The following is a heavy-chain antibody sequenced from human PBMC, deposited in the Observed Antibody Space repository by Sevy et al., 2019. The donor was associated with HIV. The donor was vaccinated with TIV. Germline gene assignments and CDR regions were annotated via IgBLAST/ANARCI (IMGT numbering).Heavy chain of an antibody. D-gene: IGHD6-19*01. CDR1: GFTFSTYG. CDR2: IWYDGSNK. Sequence: GGSLRLSCVASGFTFSTYGMHWVRQAPGKGLEWVAVIWYDGSNKDDVDSVKGRFTISRDNSKDTLYLQMNSLRAEDTAVYYCARENIGVAGNGYYFDHWGQGTLVTVSS. J-gene: IGHJ4*02. V-gene: IGHV3-33*01. CDR3: ARENIGVAGNGYYFDH.